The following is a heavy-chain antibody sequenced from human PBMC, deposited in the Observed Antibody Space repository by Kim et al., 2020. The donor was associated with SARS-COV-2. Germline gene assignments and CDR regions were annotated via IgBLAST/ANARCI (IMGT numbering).Heavy chain of an antibody. CDR1: GGSISSYY. Sequence: SETLSLTCTVSGGSISSYYWSWIRQPPGKGLEWIGYIYYSGSTNYNPSLKSRVTISVDTSKNQFSLKLSSVTAADTAVYYCARVSGYCSSTSCYSVYFDYWGQGTLVTVSS. CDR3: ARVSGYCSSTSCYSVYFDY. V-gene: IGHV4-59*01. CDR2: IYYSGST. D-gene: IGHD2-2*01. J-gene: IGHJ4*02.